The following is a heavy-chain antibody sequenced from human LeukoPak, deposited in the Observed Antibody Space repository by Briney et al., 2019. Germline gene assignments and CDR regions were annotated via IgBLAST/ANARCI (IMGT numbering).Heavy chain of an antibody. V-gene: IGHV4-4*09. Sequence: SETLSLTCTVSGVSIRSYSWSWIRRPPGKGLEWIGYLYTSGSTDSTPSLKSRVTISEDTSKNQVSPKLRSVTAADTAVYYCARRGADMATIPDYGYWYMDVWGKGTTVTVSS. CDR1: GVSIRSYS. J-gene: IGHJ6*03. CDR2: LYTSGST. D-gene: IGHD5-24*01. CDR3: ARRGADMATIPDYGYWYMDV.